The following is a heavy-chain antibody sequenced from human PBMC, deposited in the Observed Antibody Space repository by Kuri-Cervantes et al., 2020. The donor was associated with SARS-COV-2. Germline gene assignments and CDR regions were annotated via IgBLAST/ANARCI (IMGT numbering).Heavy chain of an antibody. CDR3: ARAPPPASPRGGMDV. D-gene: IGHD2-2*01. J-gene: IGHJ6*02. V-gene: IGHV3-11*01. CDR1: GFTFSDYY. Sequence: GESLKISCAASGFTFSDYYMSWIRQAPGKGLEWVSYISSSGSTIYYADSVKGRFTISRDNAKNSLYLQMSSLRAEDTAVYYCARAPPPASPRGGMDVWGQGTTVTVSS. CDR2: ISSSGSTI.